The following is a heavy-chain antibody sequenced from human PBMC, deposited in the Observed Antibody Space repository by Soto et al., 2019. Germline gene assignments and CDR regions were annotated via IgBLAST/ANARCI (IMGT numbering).Heavy chain of an antibody. CDR2: IIPIFGTA. Sequence: SVKVSFKASGGTFSSYAISWLRQAPGQGLEWMGGIIPIFGTANYAQKFQGRVTIAADESTSTAYMELSSLRSEDTAVYYCARGARTTYYYDSSGYYSVDYWGQGTLVTVSS. D-gene: IGHD3-22*01. V-gene: IGHV1-69*13. CDR3: ARGARTTYYYDSSGYYSVDY. CDR1: GGTFSSYA. J-gene: IGHJ4*02.